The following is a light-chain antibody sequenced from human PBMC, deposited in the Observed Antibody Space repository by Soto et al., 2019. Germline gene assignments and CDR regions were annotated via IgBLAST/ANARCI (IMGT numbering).Light chain of an antibody. CDR1: QSITNW. J-gene: IGKJ1*01. CDR3: QQYSSYWT. CDR2: DAA. Sequence: DIQMTQSPSTLSASVGDSVTITCRASQSITNWLAWYQQKPGKAPKLLIYDAASLESGVPSGFSGSGSGTEFTLTISSLQPDDFAIYYCQQYSSYWTFGQGTKVEVK. V-gene: IGKV1-5*01.